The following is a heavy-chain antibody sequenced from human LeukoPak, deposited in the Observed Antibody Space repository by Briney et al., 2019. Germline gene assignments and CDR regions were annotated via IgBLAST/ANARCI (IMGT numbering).Heavy chain of an antibody. CDR3: ARDGDIVVVPDAIAFDY. D-gene: IGHD2-2*02. Sequence: SETLSLTCTVSGYSISSGYYWGWLRQPPGEGLGWIGSNYHSGSTYYNPSLKSRVTISVDTSKNQFSLKLSSVTAADTAVYYSARDGDIVVVPDAIAFDYWGQGTLVTVSS. CDR2: NYHSGST. CDR1: GYSISSGYY. J-gene: IGHJ4*02. V-gene: IGHV4-38-2*02.